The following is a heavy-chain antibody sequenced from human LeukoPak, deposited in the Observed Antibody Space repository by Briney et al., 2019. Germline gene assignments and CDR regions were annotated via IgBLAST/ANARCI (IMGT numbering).Heavy chain of an antibody. V-gene: IGHV4-59*01. CDR2: IYYSGST. Sequence: SETLSLTCTVSGGSISSYYWSWIRQPPGKGLEWIGYIYYSGSTNYNPSLKSRVTISVDTSKNQFSLKLRSVTAADTAVYYCARVRLDYYDSSDFYRGVFDYWGQGTLVTVSS. CDR3: ARVRLDYYDSSDFYRGVFDY. J-gene: IGHJ4*02. D-gene: IGHD3-22*01. CDR1: GGSISSYY.